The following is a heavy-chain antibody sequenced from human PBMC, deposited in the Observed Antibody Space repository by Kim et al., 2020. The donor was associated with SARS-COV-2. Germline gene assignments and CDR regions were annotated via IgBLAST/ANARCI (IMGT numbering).Heavy chain of an antibody. CDR1: GGSFSGFY. J-gene: IGHJ6*02. V-gene: IGHV4-34*01. Sequence: SETLSLTCAVYGGSFSGFYWSWVRQPPGKGLECIGEITPSGSTSYNPSLESRVTISIDTSKKQLSLKLTSVTAADTAVYYCARVWDVWGQGTPVXVSS. CDR2: ITPSGST. CDR3: ARVWDV.